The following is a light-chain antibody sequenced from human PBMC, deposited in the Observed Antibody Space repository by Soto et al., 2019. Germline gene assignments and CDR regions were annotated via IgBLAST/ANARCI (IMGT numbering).Light chain of an antibody. CDR3: QQYGSLPLT. J-gene: IGKJ4*01. V-gene: IGKV3-20*01. CDR2: GAS. Sequence: EIVLTQSPGTLSLSPGERATLSCRASQSVSSSYLAWYQQKPGQAPRLLIYGASSRATGIPDRFSGSGSGTAVSLTIIRLEPEDFSAYYCQQYGSLPLTFGGGTKVEIK. CDR1: QSVSSSY.